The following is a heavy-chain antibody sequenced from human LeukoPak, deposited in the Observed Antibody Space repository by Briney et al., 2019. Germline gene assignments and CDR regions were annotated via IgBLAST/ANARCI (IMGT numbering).Heavy chain of an antibody. CDR3: AREVLIVVEPAANTIDY. J-gene: IGHJ4*02. V-gene: IGHV3-48*04. CDR2: ISGSSRTI. Sequence: GGSLRLSCAASGINFSGYSMHWVRQAPGKGLEWVSYISGSSRTIYYADSVKGRFTISRDNARNSLFLQMNSLRVEDTAVYFCAREVLIVVEPAANTIDYWGQGTRVTVSS. CDR1: GINFSGYS. D-gene: IGHD2-15*01.